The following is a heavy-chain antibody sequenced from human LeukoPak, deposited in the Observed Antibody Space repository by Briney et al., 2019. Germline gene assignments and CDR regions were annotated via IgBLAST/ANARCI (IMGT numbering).Heavy chain of an antibody. J-gene: IGHJ6*02. CDR3: ARQQLVRMSYYYYGMDV. D-gene: IGHD6-13*01. V-gene: IGHV1-18*01. CDR2: ISAYNGKT. CDR1: GYTVTSYG. Sequence: ASVNVSCTASGYTVTSYGISWVRQAPGQGLEWMGWISAYNGKTNYAQKPQGRVTMTTDTSTSTAYMELRSLRSDDTAVYYCARQQLVRMSYYYYGMDVWGQGITVTVSS.